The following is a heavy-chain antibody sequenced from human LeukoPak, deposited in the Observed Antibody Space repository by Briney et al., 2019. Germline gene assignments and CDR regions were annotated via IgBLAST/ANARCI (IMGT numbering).Heavy chain of an antibody. Sequence: PSETLSLTCTVSGGSISSYYWSWIRQPAGKGLEWIVRIYTSGSTNYNPSLKSRITMSVDTSKNQFSLKLSSVTAADTAVYYCARTVRDIVVVPAARELIYYYYMDVWGKGTTVTVSS. CDR1: GGSISSYY. D-gene: IGHD2-2*01. CDR3: ARTVRDIVVVPAARELIYYYYMDV. CDR2: IYTSGST. J-gene: IGHJ6*03. V-gene: IGHV4-4*07.